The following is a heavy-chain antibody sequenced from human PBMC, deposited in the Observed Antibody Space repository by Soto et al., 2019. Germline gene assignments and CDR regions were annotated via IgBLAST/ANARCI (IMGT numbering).Heavy chain of an antibody. D-gene: IGHD3-22*01. CDR3: ARDQALGYYDSSGYPDALDI. CDR2: ISSSSSTI. V-gene: IGHV3-48*02. CDR1: GFTFSSYS. Sequence: GGSLRLSCAASGFTFSSYSMNWVRQAPGKGLEWVSYISSSSSTICYADSVKGRFTISRDNAKNSLYLQMNSLRDEDTAVYYCARDQALGYYDSSGYPDALDIWGQGTMVTVSS. J-gene: IGHJ3*02.